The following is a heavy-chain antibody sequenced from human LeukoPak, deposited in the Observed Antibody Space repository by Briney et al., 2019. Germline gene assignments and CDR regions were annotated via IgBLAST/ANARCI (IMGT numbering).Heavy chain of an antibody. Sequence: ASVKVSYKASGFTFTSSAVQWVRQARGQRLEWIGWIVVGSGNTNYAQKFQERVTITRDMPTSTAYMELSSLRSEDTAVYYCAATYSGGPFDYWGQGTLVTVSS. J-gene: IGHJ4*02. CDR1: GFTFTSSA. V-gene: IGHV1-58*01. CDR3: AATYSGGPFDY. D-gene: IGHD6-19*01. CDR2: IVVGSGNT.